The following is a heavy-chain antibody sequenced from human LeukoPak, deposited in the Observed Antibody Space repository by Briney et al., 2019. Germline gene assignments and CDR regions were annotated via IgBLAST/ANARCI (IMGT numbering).Heavy chain of an antibody. CDR2: IKQDGSEK. CDR1: GFTFSRYW. J-gene: IGHJ6*03. CDR3: ARDRGGGHMDV. V-gene: IGHV3-7*01. D-gene: IGHD2-15*01. Sequence: GGSLRLSCAASGFTFSRYWMSWVRQAPGKGPEWVANIKQDGSEKYYVDSVRGRFTISRDNARTSLYLQMNSLRAGDTAVYYCARDRGGGHMDVWGKGTTVTISS.